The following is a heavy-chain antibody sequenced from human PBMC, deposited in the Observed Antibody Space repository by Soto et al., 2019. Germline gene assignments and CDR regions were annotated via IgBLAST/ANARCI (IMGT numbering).Heavy chain of an antibody. V-gene: IGHV3-48*02. D-gene: IGHD2-2*02. J-gene: IGHJ3*01. Sequence: EVQLVESGGGLVQPGGSLRLSCAVTGFTFSSYSMNWVRQAPGKGLEWVSYISSSSSTIYYADSVKGRFTISRDNAKNSLYLQMNSLRDEDTAVYYCARESYCSRTSCYTDAFDVWGQGTMVTVSS. CDR1: GFTFSSYS. CDR3: ARESYCSRTSCYTDAFDV. CDR2: ISSSSSTI.